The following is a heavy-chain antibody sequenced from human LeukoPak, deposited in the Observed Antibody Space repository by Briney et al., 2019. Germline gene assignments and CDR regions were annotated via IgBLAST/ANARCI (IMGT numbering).Heavy chain of an antibody. CDR2: ISGSGGST. Sequence: GGSLRLSCAASGFTFNNYAMSWVRQAPGKGLEWVSAISGSGGSTYYADPLKGRFTIYRDNSKNTLYLQMNSLRAEDTALYYCAKDGIGGIYYDSSGYFDNWGQGTLVTVSS. CDR3: AKDGIGGIYYDSSGYFDN. J-gene: IGHJ4*02. V-gene: IGHV3-23*01. D-gene: IGHD3-22*01. CDR1: GFTFNNYA.